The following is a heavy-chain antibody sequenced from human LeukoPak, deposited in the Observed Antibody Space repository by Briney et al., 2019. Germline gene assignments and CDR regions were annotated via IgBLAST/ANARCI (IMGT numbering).Heavy chain of an antibody. CDR1: GFTFSSYG. CDR2: ISGSGGST. CDR3: ARGLIRDPNWFDP. J-gene: IGHJ5*02. V-gene: IGHV3-23*01. D-gene: IGHD2-21*01. Sequence: GGSLRLSCAASGFTFSSYGMRWVRQAPGKGLEWVSAISGSGGSTYYADSVKGRFTISRDNAKNTLFLQMNSLRAEDTAIYYCARGLIRDPNWFDPWGQGTLVTVSS.